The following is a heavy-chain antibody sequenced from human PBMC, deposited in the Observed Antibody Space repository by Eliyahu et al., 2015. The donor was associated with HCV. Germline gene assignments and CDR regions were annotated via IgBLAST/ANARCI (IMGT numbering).Heavy chain of an antibody. V-gene: IGHV3-33*01. Sequence: QVQLVESGGGVVQPGRSLRLSCAASGFTFSSYGMHGVRQAPGKGLEWVAVIWYDGSNKYYADSVKGRFTISRDNSKNTLYLQMNSLRAEDTAVYYCARAPGDYYGSGSCWFDPWCQGTLVTVSS. CDR3: ARAPGDYYGSGSCWFDP. J-gene: IGHJ5*02. CDR1: GFTFSSYG. CDR2: IWYDGSNK. D-gene: IGHD3-10*01.